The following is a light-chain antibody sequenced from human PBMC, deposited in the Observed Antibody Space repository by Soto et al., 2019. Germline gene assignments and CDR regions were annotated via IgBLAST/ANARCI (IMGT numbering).Light chain of an antibody. V-gene: IGKV4-1*01. CDR1: QSVLYSSNNKNY. Sequence: DIVMTQSPDSLAVSLGERATINCKSSQSVLYSSNNKNYLAWYQQKPGQPPKLLIYLASTRESGVPDRFSGSGSGTDLTLPISSLQAEDVAVYYCQQYYSTPLTFGPGTNVDIK. CDR2: LAS. J-gene: IGKJ3*01. CDR3: QQYYSTPLT.